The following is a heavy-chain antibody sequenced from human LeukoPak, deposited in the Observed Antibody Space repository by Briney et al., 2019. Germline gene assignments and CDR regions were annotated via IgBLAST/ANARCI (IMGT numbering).Heavy chain of an antibody. Sequence: KTSETLSLTCAVYGGSFSGYYWSWIRQPPGKGLEWIGEINHSGSTNYNPSLKSRVTISVDTSKNQFSLKLSSVTAADTAVYYCASSIAARPYYYYYYMDVWGKGTTVTVSS. V-gene: IGHV4-34*01. D-gene: IGHD6-6*01. J-gene: IGHJ6*03. CDR1: GGSFSGYY. CDR2: INHSGST. CDR3: ASSIAARPYYYYYYMDV.